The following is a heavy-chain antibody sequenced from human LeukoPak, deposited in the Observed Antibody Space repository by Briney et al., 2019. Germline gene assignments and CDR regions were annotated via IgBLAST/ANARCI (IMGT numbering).Heavy chain of an antibody. D-gene: IGHD3-10*01. CDR1: AFIFSSYW. CDR3: ARVARGDYYYYYMDV. CDR2: IKQDGSEK. V-gene: IGHV3-7*01. Sequence: GESLRLSCAASAFIFSSYWRSWVRQAPGKGREGVANIKQDGSEKYSVDSVKGRFTISRDNAKNTLYLQMNSLRAEDTALYYCARVARGDYYYYYMDVWGKGTTVTVSS. J-gene: IGHJ6*03.